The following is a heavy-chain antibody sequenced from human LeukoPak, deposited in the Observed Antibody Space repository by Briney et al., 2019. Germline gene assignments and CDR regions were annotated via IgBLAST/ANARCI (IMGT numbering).Heavy chain of an antibody. CDR3: ARTGEYSGSGPSWAFDI. D-gene: IGHD3-10*01. Sequence: SETLSLTCSLSGGSITNYYWSWIRQPPGKGLEGIAWLYSSSNTPYSPSLKRRVTISLRTSNNQFSLRLTSVTASDTAVYYCARTGEYSGSGPSWAFDIWGQGTMVTVSS. J-gene: IGHJ3*02. CDR2: LYSSSNT. V-gene: IGHV4-4*09. CDR1: GGSITNYY.